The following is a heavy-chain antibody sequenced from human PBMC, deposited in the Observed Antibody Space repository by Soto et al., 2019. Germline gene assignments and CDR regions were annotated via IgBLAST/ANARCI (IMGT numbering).Heavy chain of an antibody. Sequence: SDTLFLTCTVYGGSFSGYYWTWIRQPPGKGLEWIGSINQSGSTTYNPSLKSRVTISVDTSKNQFSLSLSSVTAADTSVYYCAKFKNYYYYGLDVWGQGTTVTVSS. J-gene: IGHJ6*02. V-gene: IGHV4-34*01. CDR1: GGSFSGYY. CDR3: AKFKNYYYYGLDV. CDR2: INQSGST.